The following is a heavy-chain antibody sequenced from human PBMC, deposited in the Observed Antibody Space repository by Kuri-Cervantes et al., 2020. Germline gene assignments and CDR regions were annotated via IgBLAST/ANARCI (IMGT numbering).Heavy chain of an antibody. J-gene: IGHJ4*02. D-gene: IGHD5-12*01. V-gene: IGHV4-61*08. CDR3: ARGPPGGATTFLDY. CDR2: IYYSGST. Sequence: SGPTLVKPTQTLTLTCTFSGFSLSTSGMCVSWIRQPPGKGLEWIGYIYYSGSTNYNPSLKSRVTISVDTSKNQFSLKLSSVTAADTAVYYCARGPPGGATTFLDYWGQGTLVTVSS. CDR1: GFSLSTSGMC.